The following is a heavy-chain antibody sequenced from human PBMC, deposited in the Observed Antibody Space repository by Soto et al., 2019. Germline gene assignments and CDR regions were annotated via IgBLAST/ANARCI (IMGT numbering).Heavy chain of an antibody. CDR3: ARTSRWMRGPNWFDP. V-gene: IGHV4-34*01. CDR1: GGSFSGYY. CDR2: INHSGST. D-gene: IGHD2-2*03. Sequence: SLTCAVYGGSFSGYYWSWIRQPPGKGLEWIGEINHSGSTNYNPSLKSRVTISVDTSKNQFSLKLSSVTAADTAVYYCARTSRWMRGPNWFDPWGQVTTVTFSS. J-gene: IGHJ5*02.